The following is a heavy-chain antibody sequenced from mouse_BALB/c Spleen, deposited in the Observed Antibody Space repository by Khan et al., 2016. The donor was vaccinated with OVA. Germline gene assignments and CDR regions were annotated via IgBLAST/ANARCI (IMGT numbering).Heavy chain of an antibody. CDR2: ISYSGNT. CDR3: ARSYWGDFDY. J-gene: IGHJ2*01. V-gene: IGHV3-2*02. Sequence: EVQLVESGPGLVKPSQSLSLTCTVSGFSITSYYVWYLIRPSPGNILWLMGFISYSGNTKYTPSLKSRISITRDTSENPFFLQLNSVTIEDTATYYGARSYWGDFDYWGQGTTVTVSS. CDR1: GFSITSYYV. D-gene: IGHD1-1*01.